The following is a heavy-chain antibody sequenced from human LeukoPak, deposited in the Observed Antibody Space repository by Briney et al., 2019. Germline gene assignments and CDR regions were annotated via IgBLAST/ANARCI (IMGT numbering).Heavy chain of an antibody. CDR3: ARDPLYSSSWYVVPDY. J-gene: IGHJ4*02. D-gene: IGHD6-13*01. V-gene: IGHV1-18*01. CDR2: ISTYSGNT. Sequence: AASVKVSCKASGYTFTSYGISWVRQAPGQGLEWMGWISTYSGNTNYAQKLQGRVTMTTDTPTSTAYMELRSLRSDDTAVYYCARDPLYSSSWYVVPDYWGQGTLVTVSS. CDR1: GYTFTSYG.